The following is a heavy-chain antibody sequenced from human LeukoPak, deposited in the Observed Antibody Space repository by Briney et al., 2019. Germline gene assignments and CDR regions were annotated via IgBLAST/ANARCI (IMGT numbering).Heavy chain of an antibody. CDR2: IYYSGST. CDR3: ARLGYSVSWTDC. Sequence: ASETLSLTYTVSGGSISSTSHYWGWIRQPPGKGLEWIGSIYYSGSTYYNPSLKSRVTISVDTSKNQFSLRLSSVTAADMAVYFCARLGYSVSWTDCWGQGTLVTVSS. CDR1: GGSISSTSHY. D-gene: IGHD6-13*01. V-gene: IGHV4-39*01. J-gene: IGHJ4*02.